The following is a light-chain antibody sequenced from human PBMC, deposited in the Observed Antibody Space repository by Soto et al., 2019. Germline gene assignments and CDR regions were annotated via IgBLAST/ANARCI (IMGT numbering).Light chain of an antibody. CDR1: QSVTSNY. Sequence: VLTQSPGTVSLSPGERATLSCRASQSVTSNYLAWYQQKPGQAPRLLIYAASSRATGIPDRFSGSGSGTDFTLSISRLEPEDFAVYYGQQYGCSGTWTFGQGTKVEIK. CDR3: QQYGCSGTWT. V-gene: IGKV3-20*01. CDR2: AAS. J-gene: IGKJ1*01.